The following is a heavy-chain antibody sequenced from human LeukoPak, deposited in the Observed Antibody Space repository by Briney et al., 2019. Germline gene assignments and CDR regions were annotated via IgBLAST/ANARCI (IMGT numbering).Heavy chain of an antibody. CDR1: GFTFGDYA. D-gene: IGHD6-19*01. V-gene: IGHV3-49*03. J-gene: IGHJ4*02. Sequence: GGSLRLSCTASGFTFGDYAVSWFRQAPGKGLEWVGFIRSKAYGGTTEYAASVKGRFTISRDDSKSIAYLQMNSLKTEDTAVYYCTRSTGGWYYFDYWGQGTLVTVSS. CDR3: TRSTGGWYYFDY. CDR2: IRSKAYGGTT.